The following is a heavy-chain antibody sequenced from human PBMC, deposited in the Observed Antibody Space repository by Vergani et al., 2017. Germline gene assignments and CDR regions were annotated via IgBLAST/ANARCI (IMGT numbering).Heavy chain of an antibody. J-gene: IGHJ4*02. CDR2: IYYSGSI. CDR1: GGSISSSSYY. Sequence: QLQLQESGPGLVKPSETLSLTCTVSGGSISSSSYYWGWIRQPPGKGLEWIGSIYYSGSIYYNPSLKSRVTISVDTSKNQFSLKLSSVTAADTAVYYCARQLGVYCSSTSCYAAYFDYWGQGTLVTVSS. D-gene: IGHD2-2*01. CDR3: ARQLGVYCSSTSCYAAYFDY. V-gene: IGHV4-39*01.